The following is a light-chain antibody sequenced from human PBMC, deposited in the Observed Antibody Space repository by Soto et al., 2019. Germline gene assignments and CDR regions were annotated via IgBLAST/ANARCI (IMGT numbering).Light chain of an antibody. CDR2: EVS. J-gene: IGLJ1*01. V-gene: IGLV2-8*01. CDR1: SSDVGGYNY. CDR3: SSYAGSPLCV. Sequence: QSALTQPPSASGSPGQSVTISCTGTSSDVGGYNYVSWYQQHPGKAPKLIIYEVSKRPSGVPDRFSGSKSGNTASLTVSGLQAEDEADYYCSSYAGSPLCVFGTGTKVPVL.